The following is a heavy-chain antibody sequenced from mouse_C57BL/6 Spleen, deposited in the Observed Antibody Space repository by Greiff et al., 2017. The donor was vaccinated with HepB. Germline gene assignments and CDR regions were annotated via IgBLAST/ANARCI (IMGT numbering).Heavy chain of an antibody. Sequence: VQLQQSGAELVRPGASVTLSCKASGYTFTDYEMHWVKQTPVHGLEWIGAIDPETGGTAYNQKFKGKAILTADKSSSTAYMELRSLTSEDSAVYYCTRSRGGTEDYWGQGTTLTVSS. J-gene: IGHJ2*01. V-gene: IGHV1-15*01. CDR2: IDPETGGT. D-gene: IGHD4-1*01. CDR1: GYTFTDYE. CDR3: TRSRGGTEDY.